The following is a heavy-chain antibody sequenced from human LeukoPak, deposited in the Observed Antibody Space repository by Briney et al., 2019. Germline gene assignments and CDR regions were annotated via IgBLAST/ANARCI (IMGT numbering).Heavy chain of an antibody. V-gene: IGHV3-7*01. CDR2: IKQDGSEK. CDR1: GFTFSNYW. CDR3: ARDTQARTHDY. Sequence: GGSLRLSCAASGFTFSNYWMSWVRQAPGKGLEWVANIKQDGSEKYYVDSMKGRFTISRDNAKNSLYLQMNSLRAEDTAVYYCARDTQARTHDYWGQGTLVTVSS. J-gene: IGHJ4*02.